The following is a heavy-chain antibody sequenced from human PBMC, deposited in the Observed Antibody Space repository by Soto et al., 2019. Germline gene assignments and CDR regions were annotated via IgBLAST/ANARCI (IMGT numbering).Heavy chain of an antibody. V-gene: IGHV1-18*01. CDR2: ISAYNGNT. J-gene: IGHJ3*02. Sequence: ASVKVSCKASGYTFTSYGISWVRQAPGQGLEWMGWISAYNGNTNYAQKLQGRVTMTTGTSTSTAYMELRSLRSDDTAVYYCARVSITIFGVVQDDAFDIWGQGTMVTVSS. D-gene: IGHD3-3*01. CDR3: ARVSITIFGVVQDDAFDI. CDR1: GYTFTSYG.